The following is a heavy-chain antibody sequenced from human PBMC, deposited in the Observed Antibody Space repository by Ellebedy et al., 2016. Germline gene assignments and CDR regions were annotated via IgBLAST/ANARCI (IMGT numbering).Heavy chain of an antibody. CDR3: ARLNYGN. J-gene: IGHJ4*02. D-gene: IGHD3-16*01. CDR1: GFTITNNW. CDR2: INQDGSEK. V-gene: IGHV3-7*03. Sequence: GGSLRLSCTASGFTITNNWLSWVRQTPGKGPEWVANINQDGSEKHYVDSVTGRFTISRDDAKSSLYLQMNNLRVEDTAMYYCARLNYGNWGQGTLVTVSS.